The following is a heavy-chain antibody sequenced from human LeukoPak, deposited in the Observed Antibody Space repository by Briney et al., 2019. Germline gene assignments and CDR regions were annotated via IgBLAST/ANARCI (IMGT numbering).Heavy chain of an antibody. CDR1: GFTFSSYA. CDR2: ISGSGVST. V-gene: IGHV3-23*01. D-gene: IGHD5-18*01. J-gene: IGHJ4*02. CDR3: ARVMDTAMGVFDY. Sequence: GGSLRLSCAASGFTFSSYAMSWVRQAPGKGLEWASAISGSGVSTYYADSVKGRFTISRDNSKNTLYLQMNSLRAEDTAVYYCARVMDTAMGVFDYWGQGTLVTVSS.